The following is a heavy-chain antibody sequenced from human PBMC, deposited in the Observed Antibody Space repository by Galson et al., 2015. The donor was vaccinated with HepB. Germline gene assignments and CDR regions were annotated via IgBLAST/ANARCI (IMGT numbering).Heavy chain of an antibody. Sequence: SLRLSCAASGFTFSSYGMHWVRQAPGKGLEWVAVIWYDGSNKYYADSVKGRFTISRDNSKNTLYLQMNSLRAEDTAVYYCARGGGYSGYDGGVDYFDYWGQGALVTVSS. CDR2: IWYDGSNK. CDR1: GFTFSSYG. V-gene: IGHV3-33*01. D-gene: IGHD5-12*01. CDR3: ARGGGYSGYDGGVDYFDY. J-gene: IGHJ4*02.